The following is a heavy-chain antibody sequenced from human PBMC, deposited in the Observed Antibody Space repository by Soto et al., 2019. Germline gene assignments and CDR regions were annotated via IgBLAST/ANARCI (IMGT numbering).Heavy chain of an antibody. CDR2: ILYDGSNK. CDR3: ARPGIAAAGTIY. Sequence: QVQLVESGGGVVQPGRSLRLSCAASGFTFSSYGMHWVRQAPGEGLEWVAVILYDGSNKYYADSVKGRFTISRDNSKNTLYLQMNSLRSEDTAVYYCARPGIAAAGTIYWGQGTLVTVSS. V-gene: IGHV3-33*05. D-gene: IGHD6-13*01. CDR1: GFTFSSYG. J-gene: IGHJ4*02.